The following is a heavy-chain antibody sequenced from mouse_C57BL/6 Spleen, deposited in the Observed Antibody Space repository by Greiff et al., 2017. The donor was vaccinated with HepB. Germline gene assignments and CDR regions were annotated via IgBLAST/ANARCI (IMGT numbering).Heavy chain of an antibody. Sequence: EVKLVESGGGLVQPGGSLSLSCAASGFTFTDYYMSWVRQPPGKALEWLGFIRNKANGYTTEYSASVKGRFTISRDNSQSILYLQMNALRAEDSATYYCARSPDTTVVATGYFDVWGTGTTVTVSS. CDR2: IRNKANGYTT. CDR1: GFTFTDYY. J-gene: IGHJ1*03. V-gene: IGHV7-3*01. D-gene: IGHD1-1*01. CDR3: ARSPDTTVVATGYFDV.